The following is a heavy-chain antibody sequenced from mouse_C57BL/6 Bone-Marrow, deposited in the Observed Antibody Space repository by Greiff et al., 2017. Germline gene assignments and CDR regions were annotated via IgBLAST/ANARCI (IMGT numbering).Heavy chain of an antibody. CDR2: IDPSDSYT. V-gene: IGHV1-69*01. J-gene: IGHJ2*01. Sequence: QVQLQQPGAELVMPGASVKLSCKASGYTFTSYWMHWVKQRPGQGLEWIGEIDPSDSYTNYNQKFKGKSTLTVDKSSSTAYIQLSSLTSEDSAVFDCARGGGLYFDYWGQGTTLTVSS. CDR1: GYTFTSYW. CDR3: ARGGGLYFDY.